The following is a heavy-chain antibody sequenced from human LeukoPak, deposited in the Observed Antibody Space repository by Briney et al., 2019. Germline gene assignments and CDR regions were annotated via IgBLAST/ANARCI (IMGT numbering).Heavy chain of an antibody. CDR1: GFTFSSYE. CDR2: IFPSGGEI. CDR3: ATYRQVLLPFES. J-gene: IGHJ4*02. V-gene: IGHV3-23*01. D-gene: IGHD2-8*02. Sequence: GGSLRLSCAASGFTFSSYEMNWVRQPPGKGLEWVSSIFPSGGEIHYADSVRGRFTISRDNSKSTLSLQMNSLRAEDTAIYYCATYRQVLLPFESWGQGTLVTVSS.